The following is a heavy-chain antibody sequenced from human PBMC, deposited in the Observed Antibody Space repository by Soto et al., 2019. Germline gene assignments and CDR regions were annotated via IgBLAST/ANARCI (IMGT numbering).Heavy chain of an antibody. D-gene: IGHD6-13*01. CDR1: GYTFTSYG. J-gene: IGHJ6*02. V-gene: IGHV1-18*01. CDR3: ARFGAAAGTGGYYYYYYGMDV. CDR2: ISAYNGNT. Sequence: QVQLVQSGAEVKKPGASVKVSCKASGYTFTSYGISWVRQAPGQGLEWMGWISAYNGNTNYAQKLQGRVTMTTDTSTSTAYMELRSPKSDDTAVYYCARFGAAAGTGGYYYYYYGMDVWGQGTTVTVSS.